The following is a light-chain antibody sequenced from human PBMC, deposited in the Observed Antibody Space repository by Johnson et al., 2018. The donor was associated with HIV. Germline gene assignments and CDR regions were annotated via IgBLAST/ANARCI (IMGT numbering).Light chain of an antibody. Sequence: QSVLTQPPSVSAAPGQKVTISCSGSSSNIGNHYVSWYQHLPGTAPKLLIYENDKRPSGIPDRFSCSKSGTSATLGITGLQTGDEADYYCGTWDTSLSAGVFGTGTRVTVL. CDR3: GTWDTSLSAGV. J-gene: IGLJ1*01. CDR1: SSNIGNHY. CDR2: END. V-gene: IGLV1-51*02.